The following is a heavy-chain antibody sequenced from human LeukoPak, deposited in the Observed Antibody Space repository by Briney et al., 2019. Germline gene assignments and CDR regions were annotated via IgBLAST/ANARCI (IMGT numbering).Heavy chain of an antibody. CDR2: IKSKTDGGTT. J-gene: IGHJ5*02. D-gene: IGHD4-17*01. CDR3: TTYGDCEGLSDH. CDR1: GFTFSNPW. V-gene: IGHV3-15*01. Sequence: GGSLRLSCAASGFTFSNPWMSWVRQAPGKGLEWVGRIKSKTDGGTTEYAAAVQGRFTISRDDSKNTLDVQRNSLKTEDTAVYYCTTYGDCEGLSDHWGQETLVSDCS.